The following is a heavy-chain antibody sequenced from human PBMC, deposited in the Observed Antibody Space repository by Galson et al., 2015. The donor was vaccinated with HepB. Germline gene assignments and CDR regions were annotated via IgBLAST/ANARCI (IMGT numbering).Heavy chain of an antibody. Sequence: SLRLSCAASGFTFSSNAMHWVRQAPGKGLEWVAVISYDGSNKYYADSVKGRFTISRDNSNNTLYLQMNSLRAEDTAVYYCARSPELYDFWSGYYFDYWGQGTLVTVSS. CDR1: GFTFSSNA. D-gene: IGHD3-3*01. CDR3: ARSPELYDFWSGYYFDY. V-gene: IGHV3-30-3*01. CDR2: ISYDGSNK. J-gene: IGHJ4*02.